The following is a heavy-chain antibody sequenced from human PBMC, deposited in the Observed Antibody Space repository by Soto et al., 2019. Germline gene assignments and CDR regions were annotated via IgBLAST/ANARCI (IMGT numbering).Heavy chain of an antibody. D-gene: IGHD6-25*01. J-gene: IGHJ3*02. CDR3: ARGGSSDWQVALDI. CDR2: IKHSGSS. Sequence: SETLSLTCAVNAGSFSHYYWNWIRQSPGKGLEWIGKIKHSGSSNYKPSLRSRVSISVDMSKNQVSLRLSSVTAADTAVYYCARGGSSDWQVALDIWGQGTMV. CDR1: AGSFSHYY. V-gene: IGHV4-34*01.